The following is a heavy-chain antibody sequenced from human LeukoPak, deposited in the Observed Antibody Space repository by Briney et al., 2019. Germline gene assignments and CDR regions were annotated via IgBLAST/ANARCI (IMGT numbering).Heavy chain of an antibody. J-gene: IGHJ4*02. D-gene: IGHD3-16*01. CDR3: ASGYGGYVLTI. CDR2: INPKSGDT. V-gene: IGHV1-2*02. CDR1: DFRDYY. Sequence: ASVKVSCKTSDFRDYYMNWVRQAPGQGLEWLGWINPKSGDTDYAQKFQGRVTMTRDTSINTAYMELSGLKPDDTAIYYCASGYGGYVLTIWGQGTRVTVS.